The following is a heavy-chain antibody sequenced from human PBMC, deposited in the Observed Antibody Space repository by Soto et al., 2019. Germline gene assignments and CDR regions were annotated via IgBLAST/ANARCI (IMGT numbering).Heavy chain of an antibody. V-gene: IGHV3-23*01. CDR2: IGASGAGT. D-gene: IGHD1-26*01. Sequence: EVQLSESGGGSIQPGGSLRLSCAGSGFTFSNYAMSWVRQAPGKGLEWGSGIGASGAGTYYGDSVKGRFTISRDNSKNTLYLQLTSLRAEDTAIYYCALRKTGSYFGYWGQGTLVTVSS. J-gene: IGHJ4*02. CDR3: ALRKTGSYFGY. CDR1: GFTFSNYA.